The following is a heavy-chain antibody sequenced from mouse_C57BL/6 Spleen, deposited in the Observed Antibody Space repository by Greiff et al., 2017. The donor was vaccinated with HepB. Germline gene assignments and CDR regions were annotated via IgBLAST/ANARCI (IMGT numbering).Heavy chain of an antibody. CDR2: IDPNSGGT. J-gene: IGHJ3*01. CDR1: GYTFTSYW. V-gene: IGHV1-72*01. CDR3: ARTTTVVATDAWFAY. D-gene: IGHD1-1*01. Sequence: QVQLQQPGAELVKPGASVKLSCKASGYTFTSYWMHWVKQRPGRGLEWIGRIDPNSGGTKYNEKFKSKATLTVDKPSSTAYMQLSSLTSEDSAVYYCARTTTVVATDAWFAYWGQGTLVTVSA.